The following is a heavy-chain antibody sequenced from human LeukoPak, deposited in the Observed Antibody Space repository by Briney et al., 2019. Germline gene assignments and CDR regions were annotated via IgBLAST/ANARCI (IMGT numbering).Heavy chain of an antibody. CDR3: ARGSGSYSGGMDV. V-gene: IGHV3-21*05. Sequence: GGSLRLSCAASGFTFSRYSMNWVRQAPGKGLEWVSHISSRSSDTYYADSVKGRFTISRDNAKNSLYLQMNSLRAEDTAVYYCARGSGSYSGGMDVWGQGTTVTVSS. D-gene: IGHD3-10*01. CDR2: ISSRSSDT. CDR1: GFTFSRYS. J-gene: IGHJ6*02.